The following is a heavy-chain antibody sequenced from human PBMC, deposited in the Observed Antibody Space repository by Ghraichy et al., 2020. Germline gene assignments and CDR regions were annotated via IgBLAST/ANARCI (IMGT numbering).Heavy chain of an antibody. V-gene: IGHV1-18*01. Sequence: ASVKVSCKASGYTFTSYGISWVRQAPGQGLEWMGWISAYNGNTNYAQKLQGRVTMTTDTSTSTAYMELRSLRSDDTAVYYCARDLDWVSAGWIDYWGQGTLVTVSS. CDR2: ISAYNGNT. CDR3: ARDLDWVSAGWIDY. J-gene: IGHJ4*02. D-gene: IGHD2-15*01. CDR1: GYTFTSYG.